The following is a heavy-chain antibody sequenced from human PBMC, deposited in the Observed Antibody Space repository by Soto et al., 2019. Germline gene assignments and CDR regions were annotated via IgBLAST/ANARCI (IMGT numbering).Heavy chain of an antibody. Sequence: PGGSLRLSCAASGFTFSSYAMSWVRQAPGKGLEWVSAISGSGGSTYYADSVKGRFTISRDNSKNTLYLQMNSLRAEDTAVYYRAKGDDWNYAPHYYYYYMDVWGKGTTVTVSS. CDR1: GFTFSSYA. CDR3: AKGDDWNYAPHYYYYYMDV. D-gene: IGHD1-7*01. CDR2: ISGSGGST. V-gene: IGHV3-23*01. J-gene: IGHJ6*03.